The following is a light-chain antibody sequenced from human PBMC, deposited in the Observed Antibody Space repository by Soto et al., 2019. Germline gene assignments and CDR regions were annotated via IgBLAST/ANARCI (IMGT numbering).Light chain of an antibody. CDR1: QTISSNN. J-gene: IGKJ1*01. CDR3: QQYGSWT. V-gene: IGKV3-20*01. Sequence: EIVLTQSPGTLSVSPGERATLSCRASQTISSNNLAWYQQKPGQAPSLLIYGTSSRATGIPDRFSGSGSGTEFTLTISRLEPEDSAIYYCQQYGSWTFGQGTKVEIK. CDR2: GTS.